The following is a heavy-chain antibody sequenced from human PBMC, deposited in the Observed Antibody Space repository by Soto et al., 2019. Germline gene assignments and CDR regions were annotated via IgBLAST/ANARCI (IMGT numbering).Heavy chain of an antibody. J-gene: IGHJ4*02. D-gene: IGHD3-3*01. CDR3: AASYGSGYRAQYYDFWSGYPVDY. V-gene: IGHV1-69*02. CDR1: GDTFSFYT. CDR2: VNPIVSMS. Sequence: SVKVSCKASGDTFSFYTINWVRQAPGLGLEWMGRVNPIVSMSNYAQKFQGRVTITADKSTNTAYMQLSSLRSEDTAIYYCAASYGSGYRAQYYDFWSGYPVDYWGQGTLVTVSS.